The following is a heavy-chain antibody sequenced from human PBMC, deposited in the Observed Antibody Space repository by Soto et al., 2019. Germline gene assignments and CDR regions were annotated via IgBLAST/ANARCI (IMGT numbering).Heavy chain of an antibody. V-gene: IGHV3-9*01. D-gene: IGHD1-1*01. J-gene: IGHJ5*02. CDR2: ISWNSGSI. CDR1: GFTFDDYA. Sequence: PGGSLRLSCAASGFTFDDYAMHWVRQAPGKGLEWVSGISWNSGSIGYADSVKGRFTISRDNAKNSLYLQMNSLRAEDTALYYFHPPHYLNEYNWFDPWGQGTLVTVSS. CDR3: HPPHYLNEYNWFDP.